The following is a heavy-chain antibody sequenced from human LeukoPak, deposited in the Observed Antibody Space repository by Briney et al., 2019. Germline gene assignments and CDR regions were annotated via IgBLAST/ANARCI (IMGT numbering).Heavy chain of an antibody. D-gene: IGHD4-11*01. Sequence: GGSLRLSCAASGFTFSDSYMSWIRQAPGKGLEWVSYISGSGSEISYADSVKRRLTISRDNAKNSLYLQTNSLRAEDTAVYYCARAQTNWGQGTLVTVSS. J-gene: IGHJ4*02. CDR2: ISGSGSEI. CDR3: ARAQTN. V-gene: IGHV3-11*04. CDR1: GFTFSDSY.